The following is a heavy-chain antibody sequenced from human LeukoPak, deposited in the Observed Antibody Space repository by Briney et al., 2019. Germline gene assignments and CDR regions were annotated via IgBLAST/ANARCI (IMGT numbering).Heavy chain of an antibody. Sequence: SGPTLVNPTQTLTXTCTCSGVSLSPSGVGVGWIRQRPGKALEWLALIYRNDDKRYTPSLKSRLTITKDTSKNQVVLTMTNMDPVDTATYFCARRKVGGNSVEFDYWGQGIMVTVSS. D-gene: IGHD4-23*01. CDR2: IYRNDDK. CDR3: ARRKVGGNSVEFDY. CDR1: GVSLSPSGVG. J-gene: IGHJ4*02. V-gene: IGHV2-5*01.